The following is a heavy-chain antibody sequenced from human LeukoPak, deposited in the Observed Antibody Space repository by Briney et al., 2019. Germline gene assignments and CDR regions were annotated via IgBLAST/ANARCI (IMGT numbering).Heavy chain of an antibody. D-gene: IGHD6-6*01. V-gene: IGHV1-69*01. J-gene: IGHJ3*02. Sequence: ASVKVSCKASGGTFSSYAISWVRQAPGQGLEWMGGIIPIFATANYAQKFQGRVTITADESTSTAYMELSSLRSEDTAVYYCARDLVSAGFDIWGQGTMVTVSS. CDR2: IIPIFATA. CDR3: ARDLVSAGFDI. CDR1: GGTFSSYA.